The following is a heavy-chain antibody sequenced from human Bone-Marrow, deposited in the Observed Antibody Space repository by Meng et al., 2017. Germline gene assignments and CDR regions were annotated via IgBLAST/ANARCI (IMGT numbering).Heavy chain of an antibody. D-gene: IGHD2-15*01. Sequence: SVKVSCKASGYTFTSYYMHWVRQAPGQGLEWMGIINPSGGSTSYAQKLQGRLTMTTDTSTTTAYMELRSLRSDDTAVYYCARVSAKYCSGGSCYSWFDPWGQGTLVTVSS. CDR2: INPSGGST. CDR3: ARVSAKYCSGGSCYSWFDP. V-gene: IGHV1-46*01. CDR1: GYTFTSYY. J-gene: IGHJ5*02.